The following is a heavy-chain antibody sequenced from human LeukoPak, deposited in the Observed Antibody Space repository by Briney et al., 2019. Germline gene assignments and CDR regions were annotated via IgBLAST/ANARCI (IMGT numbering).Heavy chain of an antibody. Sequence: PGGSLRLSCAASGFTFSSYAMSWVRQTPGKGLEWVSAISGSGGSTYYADSVKGRFTISRDNSKNTLYLQMNSLRAEDTAVYYCAKVLIDGGEAARPDYWGQGTLVTVSS. V-gene: IGHV3-23*01. J-gene: IGHJ4*02. CDR3: AKVLIDGGEAARPDY. CDR1: GFTFSSYA. D-gene: IGHD6-6*01. CDR2: ISGSGGST.